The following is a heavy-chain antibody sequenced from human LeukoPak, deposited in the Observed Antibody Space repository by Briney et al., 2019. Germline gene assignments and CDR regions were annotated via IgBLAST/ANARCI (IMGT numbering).Heavy chain of an antibody. CDR1: GFTFSSYC. CDR2: ISSSRSDI. Sequence: PGGSLRLSCAASGFTFSSYCMNWVRQAPGKGLEWVSSISSSRSDIYYADSVKGRFTISRDNSKNTLYLQMNSLRAEDTAVYYCARDTMSGGWLVRYYYYYGMDVWGQGTTVTVSS. CDR3: ARDTMSGGWLVRYYYYYGMDV. D-gene: IGHD6-19*01. V-gene: IGHV3-21*01. J-gene: IGHJ6*02.